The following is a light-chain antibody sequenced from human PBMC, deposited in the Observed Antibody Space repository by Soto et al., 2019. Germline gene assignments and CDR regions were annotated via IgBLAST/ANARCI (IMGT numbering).Light chain of an antibody. Sequence: DIQMTQSPSTLSASVGDRVTVACRASQSINNWLAWYQQKPGKAPKLLIYKASTLESGVPSRFSGGGSGTEFTLTISSLRPDDFATYYCQQYNSYPHTFGQGTKVDI. J-gene: IGKJ2*01. CDR1: QSINNW. CDR3: QQYNSYPHT. V-gene: IGKV1-5*03. CDR2: KAS.